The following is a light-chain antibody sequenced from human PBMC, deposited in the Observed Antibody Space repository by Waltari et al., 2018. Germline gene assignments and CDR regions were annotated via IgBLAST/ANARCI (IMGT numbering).Light chain of an antibody. CDR1: AGAVPRGLY. Sequence: QAVVTQEPSLTVSPGGTVPLTCGSSAGAVPRGLYPYWFQQKPGQAPRTLIYDTSNKHSWTPARFSGSLLGGKAALTLSGAQPEDEAEYYCLISYSGVGVFGGGTKLTVL. V-gene: IGLV7-46*01. CDR3: LISYSGVGV. CDR2: DTS. J-gene: IGLJ3*02.